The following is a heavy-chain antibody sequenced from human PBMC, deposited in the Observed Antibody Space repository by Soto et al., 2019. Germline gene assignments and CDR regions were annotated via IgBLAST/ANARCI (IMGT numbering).Heavy chain of an antibody. V-gene: IGHV3-53*01. D-gene: IGHD6-19*01. J-gene: IGHJ4*02. CDR3: ARAAVAGNYDY. Sequence: SLRLSCAASGFPVSSNYMSWVRQAPGKGLEWVSVIYSGGSTYYSDSVKGRFTISRDNSKNTLYLQMNSLRAEDTAVYYCARAAVAGNYDYWGQGTLVTVSS. CDR2: IYSGGST. CDR1: GFPVSSNY.